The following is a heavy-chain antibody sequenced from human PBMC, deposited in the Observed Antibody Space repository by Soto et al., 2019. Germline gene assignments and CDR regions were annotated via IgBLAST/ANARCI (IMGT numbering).Heavy chain of an antibody. V-gene: IGHV3-30*04. D-gene: IGHD3-10*01. Sequence: GGSLRLSCAASGFTFSSYAMHWVRQAPGKGLEWVAVISYDGSEKYYVDSVKGRFTISRDNAKNSLYLQMNSLRAEDTAVYYCARVAPYYYGSGSYYFDYWGQGTLVTVSS. CDR1: GFTFSSYA. J-gene: IGHJ4*02. CDR2: ISYDGSEK. CDR3: ARVAPYYYGSGSYYFDY.